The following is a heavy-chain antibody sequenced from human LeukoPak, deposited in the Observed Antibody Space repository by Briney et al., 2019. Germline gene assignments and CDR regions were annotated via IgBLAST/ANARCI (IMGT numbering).Heavy chain of an antibody. CDR3: ASRATVTTDRFWFDP. J-gene: IGHJ5*02. D-gene: IGHD4-11*01. Sequence: GGSLRLSCAASGFTVSSNYMSWVRQAPGKGLKWVSVIYSGGSTYFADSVKGRFTISRDNSKNTLYLQMNSLRAEDTAVYYCASRATVTTDRFWFDPWGQGTLVTVSS. V-gene: IGHV3-53*01. CDR2: IYSGGST. CDR1: GFTVSSNY.